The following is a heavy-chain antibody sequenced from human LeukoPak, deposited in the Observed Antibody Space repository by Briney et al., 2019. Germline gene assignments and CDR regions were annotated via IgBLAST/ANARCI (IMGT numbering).Heavy chain of an antibody. V-gene: IGHV4-61*03. CDR1: GGSINSGGYY. J-gene: IGHJ4*02. Sequence: SETLSLTCTVSGGSINSGGYYWSWIRQPPGKGLEWIGYFYHSGSTNYNPSLKSRVTISVDTSKNHFSLKLSSVTAADTAVYYCARGQWLPVFDFWGQGTLVTVSS. CDR3: ARGQWLPVFDF. CDR2: FYHSGST. D-gene: IGHD3-22*01.